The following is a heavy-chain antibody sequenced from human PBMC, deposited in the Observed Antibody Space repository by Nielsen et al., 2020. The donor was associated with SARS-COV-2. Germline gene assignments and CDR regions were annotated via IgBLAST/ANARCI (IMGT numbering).Heavy chain of an antibody. CDR3: ARGLAATGTGAFDI. Sequence: SETPSLTCAVSGDSISSSNWWSWVRQPPGKGLEWIGEIFHSGSTNYNPSLKSRVTISIDKSKNQFSLKLSSVTAPDTAVYYCARGLAATGTGAFDIWGQGTMVTVSS. J-gene: IGHJ3*02. CDR2: IFHSGST. CDR1: GDSISSSNW. V-gene: IGHV4-4*02. D-gene: IGHD6-13*01.